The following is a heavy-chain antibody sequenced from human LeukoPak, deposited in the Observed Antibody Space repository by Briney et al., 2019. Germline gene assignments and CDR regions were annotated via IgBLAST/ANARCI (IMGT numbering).Heavy chain of an antibody. D-gene: IGHD3-22*01. CDR3: VKHRGTYDSSGYYYGYFDY. Sequence: GGSLRVSCAASGYSFSSYAMSWVRQAPGGGMEWVSTITSSVGPTYYADSVKGRFTVSRDNSKNTLSLQMNSLRVKDTAVYYCVKHRGTYDSSGYYYGYFDYWGQGTLVTVSS. CDR2: ITSSVGPT. CDR1: GYSFSSYA. V-gene: IGHV3-23*01. J-gene: IGHJ4*02.